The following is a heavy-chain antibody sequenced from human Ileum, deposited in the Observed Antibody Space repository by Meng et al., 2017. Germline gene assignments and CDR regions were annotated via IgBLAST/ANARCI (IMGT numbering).Heavy chain of an antibody. CDR3: AVPGVAPPGLTGDY. V-gene: IGHV1-46*01. CDR1: GYTFTNYY. D-gene: IGHD3/OR15-3a*01. CDR2: INPSGVST. J-gene: IGHJ4*02. Sequence: QGQLVQSGAEVKKPGASVKVSCKASGYTFTNYYMHWVRQAPGQGLEWMGIINPSGVSTTFAQKFQGRVTLTRDTSTSTVYMELSNLRSEDTAVYYCAVPGVAPPGLTGDYWGQGTLVTVSS.